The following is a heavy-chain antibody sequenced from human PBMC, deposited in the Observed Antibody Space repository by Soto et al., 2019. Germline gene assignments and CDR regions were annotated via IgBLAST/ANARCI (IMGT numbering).Heavy chain of an antibody. CDR1: GYTFTSYG. CDR2: INAANGDT. V-gene: IGHV1-3*01. D-gene: IGHD6-13*01. J-gene: IGHJ5*02. CDR3: VRRHVSATGIDCSDP. Sequence: ASVKVSCKASGYTFTSYGIHWVRQAPGQRLEWMGWINAANGDTKYSPKFQGRVTITRDTSASTAYMELSSLRSEDTAVYYCVRRHVSATGIDCSDPGGQGTLVTVSS.